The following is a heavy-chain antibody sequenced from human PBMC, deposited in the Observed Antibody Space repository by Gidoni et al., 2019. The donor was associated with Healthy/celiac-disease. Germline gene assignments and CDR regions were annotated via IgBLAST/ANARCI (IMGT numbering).Heavy chain of an antibody. J-gene: IGHJ3*02. V-gene: IGHV4-61*01. D-gene: IGHD5-18*01. CDR2: IYYSGST. CDR3: ARDRTAPDAFDI. Sequence: QVQLQASGPGLVKPSATLSLTCTVSGRSVSSGSYYWSWIRQPPGKGLEWIGYIYYSGSTNYNPSLKSRVTISVDTSKNQFSLKLSSVTAADTAVYYCARDRTAPDAFDIWGQGTMVTVSS. CDR1: GRSVSSGSYY.